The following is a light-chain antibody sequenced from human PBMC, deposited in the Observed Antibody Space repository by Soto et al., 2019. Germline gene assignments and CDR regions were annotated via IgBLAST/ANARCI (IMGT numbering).Light chain of an antibody. CDR1: QSVSSSY. Sequence: EIVLTQSPGTLSLSPGERATLSCRASQSVSSSYLAWYQQKPGQAPRLLIYGASRRATGIPDRFSGSASGTDFTLTISRLEPEDFAVYYCQQYGSSSFTFGPGTKVDIK. J-gene: IGKJ3*01. CDR3: QQYGSSSFT. CDR2: GAS. V-gene: IGKV3-20*01.